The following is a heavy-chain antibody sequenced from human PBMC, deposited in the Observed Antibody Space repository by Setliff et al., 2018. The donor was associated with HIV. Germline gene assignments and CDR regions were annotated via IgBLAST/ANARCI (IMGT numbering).Heavy chain of an antibody. CDR1: GFTFRSHG. D-gene: IGHD6-19*01. V-gene: IGHV3-30-3*01. J-gene: IGHJ4*02. CDR2: ISYDGGNK. Sequence: PGGSLRLSCAASGFTFRSHGLHWVRQAPGKGLEWVAVISYDGGNKYYAESVKGRFTISRDNSKNSLYLQMNSLSVEDTAVYYCARDYWVAGLDYWGQGTLVTVSS. CDR3: ARDYWVAGLDY.